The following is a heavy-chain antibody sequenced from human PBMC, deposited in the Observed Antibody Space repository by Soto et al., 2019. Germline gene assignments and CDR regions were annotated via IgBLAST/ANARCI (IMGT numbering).Heavy chain of an antibody. D-gene: IGHD3-10*01. CDR3: ARWGTTMGLHY. Sequence: QVQLVESGGGVVQPGRSLSLSCSAAGFTFKTYGMHLVRQAPGKGLECVSVISYDGTHKYYADSVKGRFTISSDISKDTLFLQMDTLRYEDTAVYYWARWGTTMGLHYWGQGTLVTVSS. V-gene: IGHV3-30*03. CDR1: GFTFKTYG. J-gene: IGHJ4*02. CDR2: ISYDGTHK.